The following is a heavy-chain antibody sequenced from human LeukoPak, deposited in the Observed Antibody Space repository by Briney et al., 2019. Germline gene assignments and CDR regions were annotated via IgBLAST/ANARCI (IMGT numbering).Heavy chain of an antibody. CDR3: ARVDTAMAGWFDP. D-gene: IGHD5-18*01. CDR2: IYHSGST. V-gene: IGHV4-38-2*02. J-gene: IGHJ5*02. Sequence: SETLSLTCTVSGYSISSGYYWGWIRQPPGKGLEGIGRIYHSGSTYYNPSLKRRVTISVDTSKYPFSLKLSSVTAADTAVYYCARVDTAMAGWFDPWGQRTLVTVSS. CDR1: GYSISSGYY.